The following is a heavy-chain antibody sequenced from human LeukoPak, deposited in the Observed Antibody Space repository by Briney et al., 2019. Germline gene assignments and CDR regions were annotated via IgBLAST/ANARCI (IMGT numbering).Heavy chain of an antibody. D-gene: IGHD4-17*01. V-gene: IGHV3-23*01. Sequence: PGGSLRLSCAASGFTFSIYAMSWVRQAPGKGLEWVSRISGSGGNTYYADSAKGRFTISRDNSKNTLFLQMNSLRVDDTAVYYCAKLSTTATTYWGQGILVTVSS. CDR1: GFTFSIYA. J-gene: IGHJ4*02. CDR2: ISGSGGNT. CDR3: AKLSTTATTY.